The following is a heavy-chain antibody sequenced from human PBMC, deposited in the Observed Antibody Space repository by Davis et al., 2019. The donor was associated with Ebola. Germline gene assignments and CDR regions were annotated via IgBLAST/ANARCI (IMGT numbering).Heavy chain of an antibody. D-gene: IGHD2-21*01. Sequence: SETLSLTCSVSGFSVSRPNYYWTWIRQPPGKGLEWIGSIFYSGTPYYNPFLKSRVTMSVDTSKNQFSVRLSSLTAADTALYYCAREETRGSIAGWFDPWGQGTLVTVSS. CDR1: GFSVSRPNYY. CDR3: AREETRGSIAGWFDP. J-gene: IGHJ5*02. CDR2: IFYSGTP. V-gene: IGHV4-39*02.